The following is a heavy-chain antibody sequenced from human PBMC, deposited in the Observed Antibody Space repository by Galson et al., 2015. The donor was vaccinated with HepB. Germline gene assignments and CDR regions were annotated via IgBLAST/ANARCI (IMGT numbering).Heavy chain of an antibody. J-gene: IGHJ4*02. V-gene: IGHV3-7*01. CDR2: IKKDGSEK. Sequence: SLRLSCAASGFSFSSYWMSWVRQAPGKGLEWVANIKKDGSEKYYVDSVKGRFTISRDNAKNSLYLQMNSLRVEDTAVYYCARDPPLGTPFDFWGQGTLVTVSS. CDR3: ARDPPLGTPFDF. D-gene: IGHD7-27*01. CDR1: GFSFSSYW.